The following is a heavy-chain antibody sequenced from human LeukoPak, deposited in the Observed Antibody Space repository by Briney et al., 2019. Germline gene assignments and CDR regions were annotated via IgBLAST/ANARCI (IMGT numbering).Heavy chain of an antibody. D-gene: IGHD3-10*01. J-gene: IGHJ3*02. CDR1: GGPISSGGYY. CDR2: IYYSGST. Sequence: SETLSLTCTVSGGPISSGGYYWSWIRQHPGKGLEWIGYIYYSGSTYYNPSLKSRVTISVDTSKNQFSLKLSSVTAADTAVYYCASPTYYYGSGSYYPNDAFDIWGQGTMVTVSS. V-gene: IGHV4-31*03. CDR3: ASPTYYYGSGSYYPNDAFDI.